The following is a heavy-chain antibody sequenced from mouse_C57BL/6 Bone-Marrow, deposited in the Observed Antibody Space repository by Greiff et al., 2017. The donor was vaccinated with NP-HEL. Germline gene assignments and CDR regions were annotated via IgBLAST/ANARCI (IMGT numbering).Heavy chain of an antibody. CDR1: GFSLTSYA. CDR3: ARMGLAWFAY. J-gene: IGHJ3*01. D-gene: IGHD2-4*01. V-gene: IGHV2-9-1*01. CDR2: IWPCGGT. Sequence: VKLMESGPGLVAPSQSLSITCTVSGFSLTSYALSWVRQPPGKGLEWLGVIWPCGGTNYNSALKSRLSISKDNSKSQVFLKMNSLQTDDTARYYCARMGLAWFAYWGQGTLVTVSA.